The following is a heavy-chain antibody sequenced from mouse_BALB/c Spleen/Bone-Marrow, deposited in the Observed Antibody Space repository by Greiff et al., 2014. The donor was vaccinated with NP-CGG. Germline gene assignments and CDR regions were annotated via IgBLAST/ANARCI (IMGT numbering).Heavy chain of an antibody. J-gene: IGHJ1*01. D-gene: IGHD2-2*01. Sequence: DLVKPGASVKLSCKTSGYTFTNYWINWIKQRPGQGLEWLGRIAPGSGSTYYNEMFKVKAPLTVGISSSTAYIQLSSLSSEDSAVYFCARERYGYDGWYFDVWGAGTTVTVSS. CDR1: GYTFTNYW. V-gene: IGHV1S41*01. CDR2: IAPGSGST. CDR3: ARERYGYDGWYFDV.